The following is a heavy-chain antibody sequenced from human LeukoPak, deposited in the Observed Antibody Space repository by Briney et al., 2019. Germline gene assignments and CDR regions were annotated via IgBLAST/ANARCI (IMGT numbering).Heavy chain of an antibody. V-gene: IGHV3-30*04. CDR1: GFTFSSYA. CDR3: AKYPGGFTGIVNYYHMDV. Sequence: GGSLRLSCAASGFTFSSYAMHWVRQAPGKGLEWVAVISYDGSNKYYADSVKGRFTISRDNSKYTLFLQMNSLRAEDTALYYCAKYPGGFTGIVNYYHMDVWGKGTTVTVSS. D-gene: IGHD1-26*01. J-gene: IGHJ6*03. CDR2: ISYDGSNK.